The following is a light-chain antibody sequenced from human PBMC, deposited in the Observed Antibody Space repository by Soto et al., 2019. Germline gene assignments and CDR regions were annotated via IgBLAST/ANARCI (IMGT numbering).Light chain of an antibody. J-gene: IGLJ1*01. CDR1: SSDVGGYTF. V-gene: IGLV2-14*01. CDR2: EVS. CDR3: SSYTSSSTYV. Sequence: QSALTQPASVSGSPGQSITISCTGTSSDVGGYTFVSWYQQHPGKAPKLMIYEVSNRPSGVSNRFSGSKSGNTASLTISGLQAEDEADYYCSSYTSSSTYVFGTGTQLTVL.